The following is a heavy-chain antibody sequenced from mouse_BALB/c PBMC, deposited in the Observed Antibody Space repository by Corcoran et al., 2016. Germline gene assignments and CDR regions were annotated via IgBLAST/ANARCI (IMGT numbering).Heavy chain of an antibody. V-gene: IGHV14-3*02. J-gene: IGHJ1*01. CDR1: GFNIKDTY. D-gene: IGHD1-1*01. CDR3: ARWGYGSRYFDV. Sequence: EVQLQQSGAELVKPGASVKLSCTASGFNIKDTYMHWVKQRPEQGLEWIGRIDPANGNSKYDPKFQGKATITADTSSNTAYLQLSSLTSEDTAVYYCARWGYGSRYFDVWGAGTTVTVSS. CDR2: IDPANGNS.